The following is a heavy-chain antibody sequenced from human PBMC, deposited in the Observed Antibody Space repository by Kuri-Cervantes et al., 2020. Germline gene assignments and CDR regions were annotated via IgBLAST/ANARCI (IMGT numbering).Heavy chain of an antibody. D-gene: IGHD4-17*01. CDR2: IYYSGST. V-gene: IGHV4-30-4*01. CDR1: GGSISSGDYY. J-gene: IGHJ4*02. CDR3: ARGPTATTDY. Sequence: LRLSCTVSGGSISSGDYYWSWIRQPPGKGLEWIGYIYYSGSTYYNPSLKSRVTISVDTSKNQFSLKLSSVSAADTAVYYCARGPTATTDYWGQGTLVTVSS.